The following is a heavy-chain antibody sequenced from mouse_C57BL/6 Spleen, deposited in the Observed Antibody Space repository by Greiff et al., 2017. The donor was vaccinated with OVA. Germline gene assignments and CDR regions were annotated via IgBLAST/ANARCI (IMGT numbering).Heavy chain of an antibody. CDR1: GFTFSSYA. CDR3: ARDGVTTAPFAY. V-gene: IGHV5-4*01. Sequence: DVMLVESGGGLVKPGGSLKLSCAASGFTFSSYAMSWVRQTPEKRLEWVATISDGGSYTYYPDNVKGRFTISRDNAKNNLYLQMSHLKSEDTAMYYCARDGVTTAPFAYWGQGTLVTVSA. D-gene: IGHD1-2*01. CDR2: ISDGGSYT. J-gene: IGHJ3*01.